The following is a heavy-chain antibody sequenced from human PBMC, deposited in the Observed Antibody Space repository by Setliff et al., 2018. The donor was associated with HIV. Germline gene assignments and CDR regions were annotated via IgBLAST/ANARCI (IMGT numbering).Heavy chain of an antibody. CDR3: VRDQKGYSYGYFDS. D-gene: IGHD5-18*01. J-gene: IGHJ4*02. CDR1: GGSIIDSRYF. Sequence: SETLSLTCTVSGGSIIDSRYFWGWIRQPPGKGLEWIGSVYYSGITYYSSSLKSRVTVSVDTSRIQFSLKLTSVTAADTAVYKCVRDQKGYSYGYFDSWGQGTLVTVSS. V-gene: IGHV4-39*02. CDR2: VYYSGIT.